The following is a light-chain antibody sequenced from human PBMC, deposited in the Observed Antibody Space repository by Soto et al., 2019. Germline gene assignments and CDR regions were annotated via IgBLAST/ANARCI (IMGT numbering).Light chain of an antibody. CDR1: QSVSSSY. V-gene: IGKV3-20*01. CDR3: QQYGSSPLT. CDR2: GAS. Sequence: EGVLTQSPVTLSLSPGERATLSCRASQSVSSSYLAWYQQKPGQAPRLLIYGASSRATGIPDRFSGSGSGTDFTLTISRLEPEDFAVYYCQQYGSSPLTFGQGTRLEIK. J-gene: IGKJ5*01.